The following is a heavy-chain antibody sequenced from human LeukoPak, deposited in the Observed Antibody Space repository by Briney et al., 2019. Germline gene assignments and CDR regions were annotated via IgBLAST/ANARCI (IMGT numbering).Heavy chain of an antibody. CDR1: GFTFYDYA. CDR3: AKAPTQIVGLRGEYYFDY. CDR2: ISWNSGSI. D-gene: IGHD3-16*01. V-gene: IGHV3-9*01. J-gene: IGHJ4*02. Sequence: PGGSLRLSCAASGFTFYDYAMPWVRQAPGKGLEWVSCISWNSGSIGYADSVKGRFTISRDKAKNSLYLQMNSLRAEDTALYYCAKAPTQIVGLRGEYYFDYWGQGTLVTVSS.